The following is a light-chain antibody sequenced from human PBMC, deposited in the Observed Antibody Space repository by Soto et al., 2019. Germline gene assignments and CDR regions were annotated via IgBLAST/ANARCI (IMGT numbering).Light chain of an antibody. Sequence: QSALTQPASVSGSPGQSITLSCTGTSSDVGAYDYVSWYQQHPGRAPKLIIFEVSNRPSGVSNRFSGSKSANTVSLTISGLQAEDEAHYYCTSHTTSTTLPVVFGGGTKLTVL. CDR2: EVS. V-gene: IGLV2-14*01. J-gene: IGLJ2*01. CDR3: TSHTTSTTLPVV. CDR1: SSDVGAYDY.